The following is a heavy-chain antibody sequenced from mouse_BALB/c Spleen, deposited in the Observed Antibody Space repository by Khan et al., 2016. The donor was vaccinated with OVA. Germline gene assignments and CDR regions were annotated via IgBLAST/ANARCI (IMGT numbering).Heavy chain of an antibody. J-gene: IGHJ3*01. V-gene: IGHV2-3*01. CDR3: ALYYYGRAWCAY. CDR2: IWGDGST. D-gene: IGHD1-1*01. Sequence: QVQLKESGPGLVAPSQSLSITCTVSGFSLTSYGVGWVRQPPGKGLEWLGVIWGDGSTNYHSALISRLNINKDNSKSQVFLKLNSLQTDDTATYYCALYYYGRAWCAYWGQGTLVSVSA. CDR1: GFSLTSYG.